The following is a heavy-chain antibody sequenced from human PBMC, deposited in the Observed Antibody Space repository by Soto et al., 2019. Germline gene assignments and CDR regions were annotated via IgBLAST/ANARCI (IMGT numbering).Heavy chain of an antibody. CDR3: AKDTGKLWSGADY. V-gene: IGHV3-9*01. CDR2: ISWNSGSI. CDR1: GFTFDDYA. J-gene: IGHJ4*02. Sequence: PGGSLRLSCAASGFTFDDYAMHWVRQAPGKGLEWVSGISWNSGSIGYADSVKGRFTISRDNAKNSLYLQMNSLRAEDTASYYCAKDTGKLWSGADYWGQGTLVTVS. D-gene: IGHD3-10*01.